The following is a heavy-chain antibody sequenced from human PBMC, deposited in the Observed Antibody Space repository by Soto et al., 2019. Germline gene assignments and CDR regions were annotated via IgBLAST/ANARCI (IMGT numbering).Heavy chain of an antibody. Sequence: TSETLSLSCSVSWVTRISSGYYWSWNRQPPGKGLEWIGNIYYSGSTYYNPSLKSRVTISVDTSKNQFSLKLSSVTAADTAVYYCARRAGYSRINWFDPWGQGTMVTV. CDR1: WVTRISSGYY. V-gene: IGHV4-39*01. D-gene: IGHD6-13*01. CDR2: IYYSGST. J-gene: IGHJ5*02. CDR3: ARRAGYSRINWFDP.